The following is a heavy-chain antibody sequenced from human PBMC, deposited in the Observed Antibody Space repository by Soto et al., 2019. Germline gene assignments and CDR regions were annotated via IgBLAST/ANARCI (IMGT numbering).Heavy chain of an antibody. CDR2: IYYSGST. D-gene: IGHD3-22*01. J-gene: IGHJ4*02. CDR3: ASLLYDRSGYYYFDS. V-gene: IGHV4-59*08. Sequence: SETLSLTCTVSGGSISSYYWSWIRQPPGKGLEWIGYIYYSGSTNHNPSLKSRVSISVDTSKNQFSLKLNSVTAADTALYYCASLLYDRSGYYYFDSWCRGTLVTGSS. CDR1: GGSISSYY.